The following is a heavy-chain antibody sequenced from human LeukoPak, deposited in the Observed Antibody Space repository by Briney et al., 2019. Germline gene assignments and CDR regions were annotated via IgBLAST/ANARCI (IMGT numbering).Heavy chain of an antibody. Sequence: GGSLRLSCAASGFTFSSCSMNWVRQAPGKGLEWVAVISHDGVDKYYADSVKGRFTISRDNSKNTVSLQVNSLRAEDTAAYYCAKGGYCSATRCYVGKGMDDWGQGTLVTVSS. D-gene: IGHD2-2*01. J-gene: IGHJ4*02. V-gene: IGHV3-30*18. CDR1: GFTFSSCS. CDR3: AKGGYCSATRCYVGKGMDD. CDR2: ISHDGVDK.